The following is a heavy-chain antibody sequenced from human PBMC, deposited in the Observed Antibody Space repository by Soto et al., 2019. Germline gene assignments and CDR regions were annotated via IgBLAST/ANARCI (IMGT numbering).Heavy chain of an antibody. V-gene: IGHV1-69*13. CDR3: ARGSFGSNWFDP. CDR2: IIPIFGTA. CDR1: GGTFSSYA. D-gene: IGHD3-16*01. Sequence: SVKVSCKASGGTFSSYAISWVRQAPGQGLEWMGGIIPIFGTANYAQKFQGRVTITADECTSTAYMELSSLRSEDTAVYYYARGSFGSNWFDPWGQGSRVTVSA. J-gene: IGHJ5*02.